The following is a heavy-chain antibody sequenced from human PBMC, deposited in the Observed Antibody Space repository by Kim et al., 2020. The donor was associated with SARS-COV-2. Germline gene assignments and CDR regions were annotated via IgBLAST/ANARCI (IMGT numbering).Heavy chain of an antibody. J-gene: IGHJ2*01. CDR2: INHSGST. Sequence: SETLSLTCAVYGGSFSGYYWSWIRQPPGKGLEWIGEINHSGSTNYNPSLKSRVTISVDTSKNQFSLKLSSVTAADTAVYYCARTDRYYYDSSGYLSYWYFDLWGRGTLVTVSS. V-gene: IGHV4-34*01. D-gene: IGHD3-22*01. CDR1: GGSFSGYY. CDR3: ARTDRYYYDSSGYLSYWYFDL.